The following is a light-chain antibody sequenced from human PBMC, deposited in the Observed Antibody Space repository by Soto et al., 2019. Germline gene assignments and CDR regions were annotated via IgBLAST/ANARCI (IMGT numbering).Light chain of an antibody. CDR2: EGS. Sequence: QSVLTQPASVSGSPGQSITISCTGTSSDVGSYNLVSWYQQHPGKAPKLMIYEGSKRPSGVSNRFSGSKSGNTASLTISGLQAEDEADYYCCLYAGRVVFGGGTKVTVL. CDR3: CLYAGRVV. CDR1: SSDVGSYNL. J-gene: IGLJ2*01. V-gene: IGLV2-23*01.